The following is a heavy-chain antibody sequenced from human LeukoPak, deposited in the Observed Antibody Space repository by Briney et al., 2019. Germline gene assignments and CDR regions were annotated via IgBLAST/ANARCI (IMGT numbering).Heavy chain of an antibody. J-gene: IGHJ5*02. CDR2: IYHTGST. V-gene: IGHV4-38-2*02. Sequence: SETLSLTCTVSRYSISSGYYWGWIRQPPGKGLEWVGSIYHTGSTYYNPSLESRLTISLDTSKNHFSLRLNSVTAADTAVYFCGYYDSSGRLSSWGQGTLVAVSS. D-gene: IGHD3-22*01. CDR1: RYSISSGYY. CDR3: GYYDSSGRLSS.